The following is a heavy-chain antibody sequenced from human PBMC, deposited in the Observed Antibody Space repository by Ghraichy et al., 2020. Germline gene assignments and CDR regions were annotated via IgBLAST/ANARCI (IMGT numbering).Heavy chain of an antibody. D-gene: IGHD6-13*01. J-gene: IGHJ6*02. V-gene: IGHV3-9*01. Sequence: GGSLRLSCAASGFTFDDYAMHWVRQAPGKGLEWVSGISWNSGNIGYADSVKGRFTISRDNAKNSLYLQMNSLRAEDTALYYCGKENAAAGLFRGLYYYYGMDVWGQGTTVTVSS. CDR3: GKENAAAGLFRGLYYYYGMDV. CDR2: ISWNSGNI. CDR1: GFTFDDYA.